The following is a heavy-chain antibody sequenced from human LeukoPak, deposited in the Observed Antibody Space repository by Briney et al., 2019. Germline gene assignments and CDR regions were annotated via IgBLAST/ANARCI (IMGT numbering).Heavy chain of an antibody. J-gene: IGHJ4*02. D-gene: IGHD3-3*01. Sequence: PGGSLRLSCAASGFTFSSYWMHWVRQAPGKGLVCVSRINSDGSSTSYADSVKGRFTISRDNAKNTLYLQMNSLRAEDTAVYYCARGALRFLEWLLNYFDYWGQGTLVTVSS. CDR3: ARGALRFLEWLLNYFDY. CDR1: GFTFSSYW. CDR2: INSDGSST. V-gene: IGHV3-74*01.